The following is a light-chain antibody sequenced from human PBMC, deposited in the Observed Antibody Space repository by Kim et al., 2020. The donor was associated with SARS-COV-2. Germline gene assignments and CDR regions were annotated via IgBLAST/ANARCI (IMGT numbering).Light chain of an antibody. CDR2: DAS. CDR3: QRHDDWPLT. Sequence: VCTGERATLSGRASRSINSKLAWYQQKPGQAPRLLFYDASTRATGVPARLSGSGSGAEFTLTISSLQSEDSAVYYCQRHDDWPLTFGGGTKVDIK. V-gene: IGKV3-15*01. J-gene: IGKJ4*01. CDR1: RSINSK.